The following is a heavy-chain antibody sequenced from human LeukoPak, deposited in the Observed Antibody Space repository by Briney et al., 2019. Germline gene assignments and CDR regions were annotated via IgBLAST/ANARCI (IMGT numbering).Heavy chain of an antibody. V-gene: IGHV4-61*02. CDR3: ARSLHYYDSSGCYDPFDI. Sequence: SQTLSLTCTVSGGSISSGSYYWSWIRQPAGKGLEWIGRIYTSGSTNYNPSLKSRVTISVDTSKNQFSLKLSSVTAADTAVYYCARSLHYYDSSGCYDPFDIWGQGTMVTVSS. J-gene: IGHJ3*02. D-gene: IGHD3-22*01. CDR2: IYTSGST. CDR1: GGSISSGSYY.